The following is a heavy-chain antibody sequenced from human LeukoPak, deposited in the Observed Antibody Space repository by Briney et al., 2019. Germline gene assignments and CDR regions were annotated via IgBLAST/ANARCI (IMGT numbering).Heavy chain of an antibody. V-gene: IGHV1-46*01. CDR3: ARVGVAAATADY. CDR2: INPRGGST. CDR1: GYTFTGYY. J-gene: IGHJ4*02. D-gene: IGHD6-25*01. Sequence: ASVKASCKASGYTFTGYYMHWMRQAPGQGPEWMGIINPRGGSTDYSQKFQDRVTMTSDTSTSTVYMELRSLKSEDTAVYFCARVGVAAATADYWGQGTLVTVSS.